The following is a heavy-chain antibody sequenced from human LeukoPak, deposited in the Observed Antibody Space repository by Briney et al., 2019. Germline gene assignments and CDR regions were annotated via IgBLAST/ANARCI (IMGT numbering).Heavy chain of an antibody. D-gene: IGHD2-2*01. CDR3: ARGICSSTSCPDDAFDI. CDR2: ISYDGSNK. CDR1: GFTFSSYA. J-gene: IGHJ3*02. Sequence: PGRSLRLSCAASGFTFSSYAMHWVRQAPGKGLEWVAVISYDGSNKYYADSVKGRFTISRDNSKNTLYLQMNSLRAEDTAVYYCARGICSSTSCPDDAFDIWGQGTMVTVPS. V-gene: IGHV3-30*04.